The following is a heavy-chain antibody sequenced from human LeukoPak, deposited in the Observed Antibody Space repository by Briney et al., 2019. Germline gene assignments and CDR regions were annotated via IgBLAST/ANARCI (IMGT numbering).Heavy chain of an antibody. CDR1: EVTFSSYA. CDR2: ITGSGDST. V-gene: IGHV3-23*01. CDR3: AKAFVGAYYFDY. Sequence: PGGSLRLSCAASEVTFSSYAMSWVRQAPGKGLKWVSSITGSGDSTYYADSVKGRLTISRDNSKNTLYLQMDSLRVEDTAVYYCAKAFVGAYYFDYWGQGALVTVSS. J-gene: IGHJ4*02. D-gene: IGHD1-26*01.